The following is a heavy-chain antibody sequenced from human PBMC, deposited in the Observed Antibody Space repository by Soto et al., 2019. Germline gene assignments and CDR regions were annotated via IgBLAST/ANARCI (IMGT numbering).Heavy chain of an antibody. V-gene: IGHV3-66*01. D-gene: IGHD2-8*01. Sequence: GGSLRLSCAASGFTVSSNYMSWVRQAPGKGLEWVSVIYSGGSTYYADSVKGRFTISRDNSKNTLYLQMNSLRAEDTAVYYCARANGPEQDYYYYYMDVWGKGTTVTVSS. CDR3: ARANGPEQDYYYYYMDV. J-gene: IGHJ6*03. CDR2: IYSGGST. CDR1: GFTVSSNY.